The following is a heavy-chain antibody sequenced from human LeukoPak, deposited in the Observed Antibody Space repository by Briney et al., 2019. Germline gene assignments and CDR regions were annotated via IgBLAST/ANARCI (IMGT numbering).Heavy chain of an antibody. Sequence: GGSLRLSCAASGFTFSSYAMHWVRQAPGKGLEYVSAISNNGSSTYYANSVKGRFTISRDNSKNTLYLQMGSLRAEDMAVYYCARVSKSRFDYWGQGTLVTVSS. V-gene: IGHV3-64*01. CDR2: ISNNGSST. CDR3: ARVSKSRFDY. CDR1: GFTFSSYA. J-gene: IGHJ4*02.